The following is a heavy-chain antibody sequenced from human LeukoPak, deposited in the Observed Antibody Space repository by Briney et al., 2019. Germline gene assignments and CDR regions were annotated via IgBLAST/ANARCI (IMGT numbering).Heavy chain of an antibody. D-gene: IGHD4-11*01. J-gene: IGHJ4*02. CDR1: GFSFSSYC. CDR3: ARSDFSNLKFDY. Sequence: PGGSLRLSCAASGFSFSSYCLNWGRQAPGKGLEWVSSISSGGNYIYYADSVKGRFTISRDNAKNSLYLQVNSLRVEDTAVYYCARSDFSNLKFDYWGQGTLVTVSS. CDR2: ISSGGNYI. V-gene: IGHV3-21*01.